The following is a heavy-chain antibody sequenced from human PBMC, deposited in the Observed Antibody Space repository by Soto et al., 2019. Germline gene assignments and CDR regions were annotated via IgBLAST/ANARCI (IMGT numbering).Heavy chain of an antibody. J-gene: IGHJ2*01. CDR1: QFTFSYYA. D-gene: IGHD6-6*01. CDR3: AKGRPPFDL. Sequence: EVQLLESGGGLVQPGGSLRLSCAASQFTFSYYAMGWVRQAPGKGLEWVSLISVAGGSTNYADSVKGRFAISRDNSENTLYLQMNSLSAEDTAVYYCAKGRPPFDLWGRGTLVSVSS. CDR2: ISVAGGST. V-gene: IGHV3-23*01.